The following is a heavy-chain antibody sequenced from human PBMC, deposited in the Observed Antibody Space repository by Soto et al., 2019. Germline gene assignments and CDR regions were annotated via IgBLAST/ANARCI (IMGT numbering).Heavy chain of an antibody. CDR3: ATAGYCSGGSCYSGPGY. Sequence: ASVKVSCKVSGYTLTELSMHWVRQAPGKGLEWMGGFDPEDGETIYAQKFQGRVTMTEDTSTDTAYMELSSLRSEDTAVYYCATAGYCSGGSCYSGPGYWGQGTLVTVSS. D-gene: IGHD2-15*01. J-gene: IGHJ4*02. CDR1: GYTLTELS. CDR2: FDPEDGET. V-gene: IGHV1-24*01.